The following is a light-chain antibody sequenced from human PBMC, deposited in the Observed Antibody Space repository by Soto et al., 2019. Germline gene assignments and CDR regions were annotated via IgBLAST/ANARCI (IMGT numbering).Light chain of an antibody. CDR3: CSYTSSSTLVV. CDR1: SSDVGGYNY. Sequence: QSAPTQPASVSGSPGQSITISCTGTSSDVGGYNYVSWYQQHPGKAPKLMIYDVSIRPSGVSNRFSGSKSGNTASLTISGLQAEDEADYYCCSYTSSSTLVVFGGGTKLTVL. CDR2: DVS. J-gene: IGLJ2*01. V-gene: IGLV2-14*01.